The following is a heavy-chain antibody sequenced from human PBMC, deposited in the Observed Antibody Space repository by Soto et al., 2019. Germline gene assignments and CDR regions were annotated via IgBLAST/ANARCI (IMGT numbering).Heavy chain of an antibody. CDR3: ARDGGPPSGHLVPAAIYYYYGMDV. CDR1: GFTVSSNY. CDR2: IYSGGST. V-gene: IGHV3-53*01. Sequence: PGGSLRLSCAASGFTVSSNYMSWVRQAPGKGLEWVSVIYSGGSTYYADSVKGRFTISRDNSKNTLYLQMNSLRAEDTAVYYCARDGGPPSGHLVPAAIYYYYGMDVWGQGTTVTVSS. J-gene: IGHJ6*02. D-gene: IGHD2-2*01.